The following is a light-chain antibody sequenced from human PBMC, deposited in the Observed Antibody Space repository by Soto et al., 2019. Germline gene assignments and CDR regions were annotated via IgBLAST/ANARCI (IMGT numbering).Light chain of an antibody. V-gene: IGKV1-8*01. J-gene: IGKJ5*01. Sequence: AIRMTQSQSSFSASTGARVTIXWRASQGISSYLAWYQQKPGKAPKLLIYAASTLQSGVPSRFSGSGSGTDFTLTISCLQSEDFATYYCQQYYSYPITFGQGTRLEIK. CDR3: QQYYSYPIT. CDR1: QGISSY. CDR2: AAS.